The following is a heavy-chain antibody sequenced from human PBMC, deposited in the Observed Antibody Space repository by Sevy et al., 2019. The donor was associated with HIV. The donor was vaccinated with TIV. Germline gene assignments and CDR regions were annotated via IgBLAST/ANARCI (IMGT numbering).Heavy chain of an antibody. CDR3: TTDHMTTVTTTDY. V-gene: IGHV3-15*01. J-gene: IGHJ4*02. Sequence: GGSLRLSCAASGFTFSNAWMSWVRQAPGKGLEWVGRIKSKTDGGTTDYAAPVKGRFTISSDDSKNTLYLQMNSLKTEDTAVYYCTTDHMTTVTTTDYWGQGTLVTVSS. CDR2: IKSKTDGGTT. D-gene: IGHD4-17*01. CDR1: GFTFSNAW.